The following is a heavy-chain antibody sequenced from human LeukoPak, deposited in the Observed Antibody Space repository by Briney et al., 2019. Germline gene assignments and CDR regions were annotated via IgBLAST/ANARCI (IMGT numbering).Heavy chain of an antibody. Sequence: GGSLRLSCAASGFTSSNYWMSWVRQAPGKGLEWVANMKQDGSEKYYVDSVKGRFTISRDNAKNSLYLQMNSLRAEDTAVYYCARKAYAMDVWGKGTTVTVSP. CDR3: ARKAYAMDV. CDR1: GFTSSNYW. V-gene: IGHV3-7*03. J-gene: IGHJ6*04. CDR2: MKQDGSEK.